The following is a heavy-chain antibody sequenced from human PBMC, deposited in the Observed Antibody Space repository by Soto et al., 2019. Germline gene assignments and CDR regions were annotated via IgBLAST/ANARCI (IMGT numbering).Heavy chain of an antibody. J-gene: IGHJ5*02. CDR2: VYHGGST. V-gene: IGHV4-4*02. CDR3: ARSPGIAAAGTNWFDP. Sequence: SETLSLTCAVSGCFISSSNWWSWVRQPPGKGLEWIGEVYHGGSTNYNPSLKSRVTISVDKSKNQFSLDLSSVTAADTAVYYCARSPGIAAAGTNWFDPWGQGTLVTVSS. CDR1: GCFISSSNW. D-gene: IGHD6-13*01.